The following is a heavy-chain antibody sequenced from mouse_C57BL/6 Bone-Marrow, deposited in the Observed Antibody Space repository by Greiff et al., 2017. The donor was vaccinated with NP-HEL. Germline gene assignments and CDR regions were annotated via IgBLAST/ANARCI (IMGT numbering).Heavy chain of an antibody. Sequence: QVQLQQSGAELMKPGASVKLSCKATGYTFTGYWIEWVKQRPGHGLEWIGEILPGSGSTNYNEKFKGKATFTADTSSNTAYMQLSSLTTEDSAIYYCARRWGIYYDYDYYAMDYWGQGTSVTVSS. D-gene: IGHD2-4*01. CDR3: ARRWGIYYDYDYYAMDY. CDR2: ILPGSGST. J-gene: IGHJ4*01. CDR1: GYTFTGYW. V-gene: IGHV1-9*01.